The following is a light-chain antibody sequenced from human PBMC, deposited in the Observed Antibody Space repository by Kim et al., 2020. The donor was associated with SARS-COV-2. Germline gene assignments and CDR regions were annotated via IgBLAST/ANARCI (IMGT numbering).Light chain of an antibody. CDR1: QSVSTN. CDR3: QQNYDLFT. J-gene: IGKJ4*01. Sequence: DIEMTQSPSSLSASVGDRITITCRASQSVSTNVNWYQLKSGKAPKLLIFGASRLQTGVPSRFSVRGSGTDFALTISSLQREDFATYYCQQNYDLFTFGGGTKLEI. CDR2: GAS. V-gene: IGKV1-39*01.